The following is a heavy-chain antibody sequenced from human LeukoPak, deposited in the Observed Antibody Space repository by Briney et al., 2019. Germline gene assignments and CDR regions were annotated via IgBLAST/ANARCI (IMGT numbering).Heavy chain of an antibody. Sequence: GGSLRLSCAASGFTFSSYSMNWVRQAPGKGLEWVSSISSSSNYIYCADSLKGRFIISRDNAKNSLYLQMNSLRAEDTAVYYCARDHCSGGSCLDVLGKGTTVTVSS. J-gene: IGHJ6*04. CDR2: ISSSSNYI. CDR3: ARDHCSGGSCLDV. D-gene: IGHD2-15*01. CDR1: GFTFSSYS. V-gene: IGHV3-21*01.